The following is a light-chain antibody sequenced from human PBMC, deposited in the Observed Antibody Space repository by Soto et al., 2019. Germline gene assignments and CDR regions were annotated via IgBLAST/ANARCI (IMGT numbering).Light chain of an antibody. CDR3: QQYHTWWT. CDR1: QSISSW. J-gene: IGKJ1*01. CDR2: KAS. Sequence: DIQMTQSPSTLSASVGDRVTITFRASQSISSWLAWYQQKPGKAPKLLIYKASSLESGVTSRFSVSGSGTDFTLTISSLQPDDCATYYCQQYHTWWTFGQGTKVEI. V-gene: IGKV1-5*03.